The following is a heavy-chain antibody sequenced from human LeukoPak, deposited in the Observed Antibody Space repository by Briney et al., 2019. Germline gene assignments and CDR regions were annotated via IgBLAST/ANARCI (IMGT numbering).Heavy chain of an antibody. J-gene: IGHJ5*02. CDR3: ARGQESSSQFHNWLDP. D-gene: IGHD6-13*01. CDR2: IYYSGST. Sequence: PSETLSLTCTVSGGSISSYYWSWIRQPPGKGLEWIGYIYYSGSTNYNPSLKSRVTISVDTSKNQFSLKLSSVTAADTAVYYCARGQESSSQFHNWLDPWGQGTLVTVSS. CDR1: GGSISSYY. V-gene: IGHV4-59*01.